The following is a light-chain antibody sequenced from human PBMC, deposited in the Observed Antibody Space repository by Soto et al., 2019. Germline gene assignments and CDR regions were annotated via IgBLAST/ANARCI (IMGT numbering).Light chain of an antibody. V-gene: IGKV3-15*01. CDR3: QQYNNWPYT. J-gene: IGKJ2*01. CDR2: GAS. CDR1: QSVSSN. Sequence: EIVMTQSPATLSVYPGERAALSCRASQSVSSNFAWYQQKPGQAPRLLIYGASTRATGIPARFRGSGSGTEFTLTISSLQSEDFAIYYCQQYNNWPYTFGQGTKLEIK.